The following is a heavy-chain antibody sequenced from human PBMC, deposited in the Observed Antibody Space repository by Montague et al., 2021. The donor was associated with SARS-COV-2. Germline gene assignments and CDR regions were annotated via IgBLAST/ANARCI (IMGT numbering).Heavy chain of an antibody. D-gene: IGHD6-13*01. J-gene: IGHJ4*02. CDR2: IRSKANDYRT. V-gene: IGHV3-73*01. CDR1: GFSISGSA. Sequence: SLRLSCAASGFSISGSAMHWVRQASGKGLEWVGRIRSKANDYRTAYSESVKGRFTLSRDDSENTAYLQTNSLRTEDTAVYFCTSHYSSTTSFDYWGQGTLVTVSS. CDR3: TSHYSSTTSFDY.